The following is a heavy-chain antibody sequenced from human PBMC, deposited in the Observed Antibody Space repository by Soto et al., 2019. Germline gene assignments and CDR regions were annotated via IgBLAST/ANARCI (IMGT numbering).Heavy chain of an antibody. D-gene: IGHD6-13*01. CDR3: ARDRFSSSYYYFDY. V-gene: IGHV1-69*01. J-gene: IGHJ4*02. Sequence: QVQLVQSGAEVKKPGSSVKVSCKASGGTFSSYAISWVRQAPGQGLEWMGGIIPIFGTANYAQKFQGRVTITADESTSTANMELSSLRSEDTAVYYCARDRFSSSYYYFDYWGQGTLVTVSS. CDR1: GGTFSSYA. CDR2: IIPIFGTA.